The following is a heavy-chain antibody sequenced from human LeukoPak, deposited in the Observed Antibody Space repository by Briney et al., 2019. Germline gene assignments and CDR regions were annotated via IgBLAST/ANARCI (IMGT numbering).Heavy chain of an antibody. CDR2: ISSSSSYI. V-gene: IGHV3-21*01. Sequence: GGSLRLSCAASGFTFSRYSMQGVRQAPGKGLEWVSSISSSSSYIYYVDSVKGRFTISRDNAKNSLYLQMNSLRAEDTAVYYCARDEPMTSVTTFNAWGQGTLVTVSS. D-gene: IGHD4-17*01. CDR3: ARDEPMTSVTTFNA. CDR1: GFTFSRYS. J-gene: IGHJ5*02.